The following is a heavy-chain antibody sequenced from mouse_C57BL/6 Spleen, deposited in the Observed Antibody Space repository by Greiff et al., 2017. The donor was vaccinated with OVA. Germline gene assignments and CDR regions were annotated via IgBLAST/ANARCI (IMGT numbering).Heavy chain of an antibody. V-gene: IGHV1-54*01. CDR1: GYAFTNYL. D-gene: IGHD2-2*01. Sequence: QVQLQQSGAELVRPGTSVKVSCKASGYAFTNYLIEWVKQRPGQGLEWIGVINPGSGGTNYNEKFKGKATLTADKSSSTAYMQLSSLTSEDSAVYFCARGYGAYWGQGTLVTVSA. CDR3: ARGYGAY. CDR2: INPGSGGT. J-gene: IGHJ3*01.